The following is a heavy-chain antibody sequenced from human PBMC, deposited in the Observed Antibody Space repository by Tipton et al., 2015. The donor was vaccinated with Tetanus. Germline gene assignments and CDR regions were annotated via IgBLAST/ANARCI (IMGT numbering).Heavy chain of an antibody. CDR3: ARRSVSARFDD. Sequence: TLSLTCTVSGGSISSYYWTWIRQPPGRGLEWIGYVHYSGSTNYSPSLRSRVTLSVDTSKNQFSLKLSSVTAADTAVYYCARRSVSARFDDWGQGAQVTVSS. CDR2: VHYSGST. J-gene: IGHJ4*02. D-gene: IGHD6-6*01. V-gene: IGHV4-59*01. CDR1: GGSISSYY.